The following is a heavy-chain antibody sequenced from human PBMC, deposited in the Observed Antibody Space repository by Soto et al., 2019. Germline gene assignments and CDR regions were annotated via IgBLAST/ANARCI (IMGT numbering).Heavy chain of an antibody. Sequence: QVQLVESRGGVVQPGRSLRLSCAASGFTFSTDGMHWVRQAPGKGLEWVAVIWYAGSKKYYAESVKGRFTISRDNSKNTLYLQMNSLRAEYTAVYSCARDRNYYDAGSSYGGFDPWGQGTLVTVSS. CDR1: GFTFSTDG. D-gene: IGHD3-10*01. J-gene: IGHJ5*02. V-gene: IGHV3-33*01. CDR2: IWYAGSKK. CDR3: ARDRNYYDAGSSYGGFDP.